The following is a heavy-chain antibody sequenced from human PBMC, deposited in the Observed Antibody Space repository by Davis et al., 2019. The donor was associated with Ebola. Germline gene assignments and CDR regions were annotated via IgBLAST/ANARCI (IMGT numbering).Heavy chain of an antibody. D-gene: IGHD6-13*01. Sequence: GGSLRLSCAASGFTFSTYSMSWVRQAPGKGLEWVSSISSDSDYIYYADSAKGRFTISRDNAKNSLYLQMNSLRAEDTAVYYCARDNWYSSRLVPMDVWGQGTTVTVSS. CDR3: ARDNWYSSRLVPMDV. V-gene: IGHV3-21*01. CDR2: ISSDSDYI. CDR1: GFTFSTYS. J-gene: IGHJ6*02.